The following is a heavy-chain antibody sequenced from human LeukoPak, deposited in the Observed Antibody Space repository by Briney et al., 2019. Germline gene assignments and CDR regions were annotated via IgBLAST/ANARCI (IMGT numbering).Heavy chain of an antibody. CDR3: ARDVWGSDATGSYLDY. Sequence: TGGSLRLSCAASGFPFSNYWMSWVRQAPGKGLEWVANIKEDGSVMYYADSLKGRFTISRDSAQKSLYLQMNSLRAEDTAVYFCARDVWGSDATGSYLDYWGQGAPVTVSS. J-gene: IGHJ4*02. D-gene: IGHD7-27*01. CDR2: IKEDGSVM. CDR1: GFPFSNYW. V-gene: IGHV3-7*01.